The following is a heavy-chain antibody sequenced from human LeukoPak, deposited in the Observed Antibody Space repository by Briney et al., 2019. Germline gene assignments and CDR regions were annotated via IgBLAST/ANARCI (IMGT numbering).Heavy chain of an antibody. Sequence: SETLSLTCTVSGGSISSGGYYWSWIRQHPGKGLEWIGYIYYSGSTYYNPSLKSRVTISVDTSKNQFSLKLSSVTAADTAVYYCARDRGSGLRTPERSFRAFDIWGQGTMVTVSS. V-gene: IGHV4-31*03. CDR3: ARDRGSGLRTPERSFRAFDI. J-gene: IGHJ3*02. D-gene: IGHD1-1*01. CDR1: GGSISSGGYY. CDR2: IYYSGST.